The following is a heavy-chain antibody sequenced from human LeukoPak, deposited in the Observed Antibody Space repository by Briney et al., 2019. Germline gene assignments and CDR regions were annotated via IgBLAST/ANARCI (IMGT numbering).Heavy chain of an antibody. Sequence: GGSLRLSCAASGFTFSSYEMNWVRQAPGKGLEWVSYISSSGSTIYYADSVKGRFTISRDNAKNSLYLQMNSLRAEDTAVYYCARDPGYGDYVGWFDPWGQGTLVTVSS. D-gene: IGHD4-17*01. CDR1: GFTFSSYE. CDR2: ISSSGSTI. J-gene: IGHJ5*02. CDR3: ARDPGYGDYVGWFDP. V-gene: IGHV3-48*03.